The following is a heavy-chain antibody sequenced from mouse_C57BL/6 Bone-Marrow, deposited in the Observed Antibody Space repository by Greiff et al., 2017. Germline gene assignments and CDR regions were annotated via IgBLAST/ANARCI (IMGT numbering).Heavy chain of an antibody. CDR3: ARSWDGYYGY. D-gene: IGHD2-3*01. Sequence: QVQLQQPGAELVKPGASVKLSCKASGYTFTSYWMQWVKQRPGQGLEWIGEIDPSDSYTNYNQKFKGKATLTVDTSSSTAYMQLSSLTSEDSAVYYCARSWDGYYGYWGQGTTLTVSS. V-gene: IGHV1-50*01. CDR1: GYTFTSYW. CDR2: IDPSDSYT. J-gene: IGHJ2*01.